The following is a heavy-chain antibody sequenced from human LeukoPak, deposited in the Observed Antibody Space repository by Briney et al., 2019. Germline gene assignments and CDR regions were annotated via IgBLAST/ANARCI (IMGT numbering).Heavy chain of an antibody. D-gene: IGHD3-3*01. V-gene: IGHV3-7*01. CDR1: GFTFSSYW. J-gene: IGHJ3*01. CDR2: IKKDGSEE. CDR3: ATFRFLGT. Sequence: GGSLRLSCAASGFTFSSYWMSWVRQAPGKGLEWVANIKKDGSEEYNVDSVKGRFTISRDNAKNSLYLQMNSLRAEETAVYYCATFRFLGTWGQGTMVTVSP.